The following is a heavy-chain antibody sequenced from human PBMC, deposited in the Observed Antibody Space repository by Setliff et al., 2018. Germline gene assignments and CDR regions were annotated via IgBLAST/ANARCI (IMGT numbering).Heavy chain of an antibody. Sequence: PSETLSLTCSVSGGSIISSTYNWGWIRQPPGKGLEWIGSISYGGNTYYNPSLKSRVTISVDTSKNQFSLQVTSVTATDTAVYYCARHEFVGGYYGSVTYRHFDYWGQGILVTVSS. V-gene: IGHV4-39*01. CDR2: ISYGGNT. CDR1: GGSIISSTYN. J-gene: IGHJ4*02. CDR3: ARHEFVGGYYGSVTYRHFDY. D-gene: IGHD3-10*01.